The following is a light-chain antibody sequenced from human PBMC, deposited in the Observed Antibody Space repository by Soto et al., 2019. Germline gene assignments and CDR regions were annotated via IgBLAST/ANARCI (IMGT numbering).Light chain of an antibody. J-gene: IGLJ3*02. CDR3: QSYDSSLSGGV. CDR1: SSNIGAGYN. V-gene: IGLV1-40*01. CDR2: GNS. Sequence: QSALTQPPSVSGXXXXRVTXXXXXSSSNIGAGYNVHWYQQLPGTAPKLLIYGNSNRPSGVPDRFSGSKSGTSASLAITGLQAEDEADYYCQSYDSSLSGGVFGGGTKLTVL.